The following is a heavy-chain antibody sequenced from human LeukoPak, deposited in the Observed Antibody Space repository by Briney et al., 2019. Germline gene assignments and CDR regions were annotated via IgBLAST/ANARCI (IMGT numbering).Heavy chain of an antibody. CDR3: VTDSGSYFRLDAFDI. CDR2: SDPEDGQT. CDR1: GHTLSELS. Sequence: GASGKVSCKLSGHTLSELSIHWVRQVHEKGLEWMGGSDPEDGQTIYSQKFQGRVTMTEDTFTDTAYMELSSLGSEDTAIYYCVTDSGSYFRLDAFDIWGPGTLVTVSS. J-gene: IGHJ3*02. V-gene: IGHV1-24*01. D-gene: IGHD1-26*01.